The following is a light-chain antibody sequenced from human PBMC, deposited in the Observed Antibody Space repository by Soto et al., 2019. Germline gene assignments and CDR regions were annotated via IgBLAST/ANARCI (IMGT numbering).Light chain of an antibody. CDR3: QQYGGSPPIT. Sequence: EIVLTQSPDTLSLSPGERATLSCWASQTVSSSYLAWYQQKPGQAPRLLIYGASNRAAGVPDRFSGSGSGTDFTPTISRLEPGDFAVYYCQQYGGSPPITFGQGTRLEIK. J-gene: IGKJ5*01. CDR1: QTVSSSY. V-gene: IGKV3-20*01. CDR2: GAS.